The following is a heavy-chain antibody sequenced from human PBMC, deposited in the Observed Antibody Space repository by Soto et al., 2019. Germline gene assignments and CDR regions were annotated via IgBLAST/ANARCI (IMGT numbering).Heavy chain of an antibody. CDR1: GGSISSSSSY. Sequence: SETLSLTCTVSGGSISSSSSYWGWIRQPPGKGLEWIGTIYSGSTYHNPSLKSRVTISVDTSKNQFSLKLSSVAAADTAIYFCATTRGIAVGGSFDYWGQGTLVTVS. V-gene: IGHV4-39*01. D-gene: IGHD6-13*01. CDR2: IYSGST. J-gene: IGHJ4*02. CDR3: ATTRGIAVGGSFDY.